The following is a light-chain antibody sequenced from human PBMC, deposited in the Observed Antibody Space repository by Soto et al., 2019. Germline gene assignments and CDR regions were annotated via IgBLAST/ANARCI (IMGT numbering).Light chain of an antibody. Sequence: QSAQSHSRSLCWSPGHSVTISCTGPTIGAHSFVSWYQDRPDKVPKLLIYDVSQRPSGIPDRFSGSRSANTASLTISGLQADDAAAYYCCSYTGNKVFVFGTGTKVTVL. CDR3: CSYTGNKVFV. CDR2: DVS. CDR1: TIGAHSF. V-gene: IGLV2-11*01. J-gene: IGLJ1*01.